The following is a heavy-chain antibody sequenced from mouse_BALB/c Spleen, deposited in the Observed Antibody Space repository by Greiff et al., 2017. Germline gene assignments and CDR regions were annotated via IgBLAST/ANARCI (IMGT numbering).Heavy chain of an antibody. Sequence: DVKLQESGPGLVKPSQSLSLTCTVTGYSITSDYAWNWIRQFPGNKLEWMGYISYSGSTSYNPSLKSRISITRDTSKNQFFLQLNSVTTEDTATYYCARDDSSGYWFAYWGQGTLVTVSA. CDR1: GYSITSDYA. CDR2: ISYSGST. CDR3: ARDDSSGYWFAY. V-gene: IGHV3-2*02. J-gene: IGHJ3*01. D-gene: IGHD3-2*01.